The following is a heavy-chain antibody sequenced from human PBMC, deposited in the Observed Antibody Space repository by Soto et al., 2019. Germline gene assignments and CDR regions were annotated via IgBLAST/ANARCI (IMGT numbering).Heavy chain of an antibody. CDR1: GGSFSGYY. CDR3: ARTRDYYGSGSYYRTYYYYYGMDV. Sequence: SETLSLTCAVYGGSFSGYYWSWIRQPPGKGLEGIGEINHSGSTNYNPSLKSRVTISVDTSKNQFSLKLSSVTAADTAVYYCARTRDYYGSGSYYRTYYYYYGMDVWGQGTTVTVSS. V-gene: IGHV4-34*01. J-gene: IGHJ6*02. CDR2: INHSGST. D-gene: IGHD3-10*01.